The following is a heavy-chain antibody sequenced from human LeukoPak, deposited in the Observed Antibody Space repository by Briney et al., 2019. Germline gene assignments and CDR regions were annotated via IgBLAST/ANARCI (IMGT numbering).Heavy chain of an antibody. CDR2: ISRDGSIT. CDR3: AGTYHTAFDI. CDR1: GLPLSSYW. J-gene: IGHJ3*02. Sequence: GGSLTLSCAASGLPLSSYWTHWARHTPRKGLVWVTHISRDGSITVCAHCVKGRFTISRDNAKNTLYLQMHSQRPGDTGVYLYAGTYHTAFDIWGQGKVVPVSS. V-gene: IGHV3-74*01. D-gene: IGHD1-14*01.